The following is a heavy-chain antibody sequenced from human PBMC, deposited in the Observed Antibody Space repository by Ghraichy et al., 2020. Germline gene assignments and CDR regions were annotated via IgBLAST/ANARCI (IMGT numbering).Heavy chain of an antibody. CDR1: GFTFSSYS. CDR2: ISSSSSYI. Sequence: SLNISCAASGFTFSSYSMNWVRQAPGKGLEWVSSISSSSSYIYYADSVKGRFTISRDNAKNSLYLQMNSLRAEDTAVYYCARGVSIVGATTIYYYGMDVWGQGTTVTVSS. V-gene: IGHV3-21*01. D-gene: IGHD1-26*01. J-gene: IGHJ6*02. CDR3: ARGVSIVGATTIYYYGMDV.